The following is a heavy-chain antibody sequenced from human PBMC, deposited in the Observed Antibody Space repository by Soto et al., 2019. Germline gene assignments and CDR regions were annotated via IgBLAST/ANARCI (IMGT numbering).Heavy chain of an antibody. D-gene: IGHD6-19*01. CDR3: ARHPSAWYRWFDP. V-gene: IGHV4-39*01. Sequence: SETLSLTCSVSGGSISTSTYYWGWIRQSPGKGLEWIGSIYYSGTTYYNPSLESRVTISVDTSKSQFSLRLSSVTAADTAVYYCARHPSAWYRWFDPWGQGTLVPVSS. CDR2: IYYSGTT. J-gene: IGHJ5*02. CDR1: GGSISTSTYY.